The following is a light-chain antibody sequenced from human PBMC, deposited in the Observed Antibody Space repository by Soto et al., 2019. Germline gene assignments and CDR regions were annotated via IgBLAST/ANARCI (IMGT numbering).Light chain of an antibody. Sequence: EIVLTQSPGTLSLSPGGRATLSCRASQSVSSSHLAWYQQKPGQAPRLLIYGTSSRATGIPDRFSGSGSGTDFTLTISRLDPGDFAVYYCQQYGSSPWTFGQGTKVEV. J-gene: IGKJ1*01. CDR1: QSVSSSH. CDR2: GTS. CDR3: QQYGSSPWT. V-gene: IGKV3-20*01.